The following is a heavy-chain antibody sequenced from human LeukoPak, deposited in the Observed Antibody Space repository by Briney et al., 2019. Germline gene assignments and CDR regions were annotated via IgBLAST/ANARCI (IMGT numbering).Heavy chain of an antibody. CDR1: GFTFSSYA. V-gene: IGHV3-48*04. CDR2: ISGSGSNK. Sequence: GGSLRLSCAASGFTFSSYAMSWVRQAPGKGLEWVSYISGSGSNKYYADSVKGRFTISRDNAKKSLYLQMNSLRVEDTAVYYCATSQASVAGIVGDWGQGTLVTVSS. CDR3: ATSQASVAGIVGD. D-gene: IGHD6-19*01. J-gene: IGHJ4*02.